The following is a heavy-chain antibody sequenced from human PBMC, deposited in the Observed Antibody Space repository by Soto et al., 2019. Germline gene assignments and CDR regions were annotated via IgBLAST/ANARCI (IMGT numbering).Heavy chain of an antibody. Sequence: GSMRVSSTAAGFNISSNYRSWVRQEPGKGLEWVSVIYSGGSTYYADSVKGRFTISRDNSKNTLYLQMNSLRAEDTAVYYCARVYYYDSSGPNWFDPWGQGTLVTVS. CDR3: ARVYYYDSSGPNWFDP. CDR1: GFNISSNY. D-gene: IGHD3-22*01. V-gene: IGHV3-66*01. J-gene: IGHJ5*02. CDR2: IYSGGST.